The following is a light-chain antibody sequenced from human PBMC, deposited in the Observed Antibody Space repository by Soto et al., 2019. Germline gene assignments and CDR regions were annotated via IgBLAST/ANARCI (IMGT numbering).Light chain of an antibody. CDR3: CSYAGSYTHYV. V-gene: IGLV2-11*01. Sequence: QSALTQPRSVSGSPGQSITISCTGTSSDVGGYNYVSWYRQHPGKAPKLMIYDVSKRPSGVPDRFSGSKSGNTASLTISGLQAEDEDDYYCCSYAGSYTHYVFVTGTKLTVL. J-gene: IGLJ1*01. CDR2: DVS. CDR1: SSDVGGYNY.